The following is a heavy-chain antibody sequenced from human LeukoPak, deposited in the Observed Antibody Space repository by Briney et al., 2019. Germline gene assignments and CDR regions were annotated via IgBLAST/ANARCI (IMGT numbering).Heavy chain of an antibody. CDR1: GFTFSSYT. D-gene: IGHD3-10*01. CDR2: ISSSSSYI. CDR3: ARAGFTFSDYFGSFFDY. Sequence: GGSLRLSCAASGFTFSSYTMNWVRQAPGKGLEWVSSISSSSSYIYYAESVKGRFTISRDNAKNSLYLQMNSLRAEDTAVYYCARAGFTFSDYFGSFFDYWGQGTLVTVSS. J-gene: IGHJ4*02. V-gene: IGHV3-21*06.